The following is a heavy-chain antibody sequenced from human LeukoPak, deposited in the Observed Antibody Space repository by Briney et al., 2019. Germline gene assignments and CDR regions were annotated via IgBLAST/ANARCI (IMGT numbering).Heavy chain of an antibody. Sequence: PSQTLSLTCTVSGGSISSGSYYWSWIRQPAGKGLEWIGRIYTSGSTNYNPSLKSRVTISVDTSKNQFFLKLSSVTAADTAVYYCARGVNYDFWSGYYNAFDIWGQGTMVTVSS. CDR3: ARGVNYDFWSGYYNAFDI. D-gene: IGHD3-3*01. CDR2: IYTSGST. J-gene: IGHJ3*02. CDR1: GGSISSGSYY. V-gene: IGHV4-61*02.